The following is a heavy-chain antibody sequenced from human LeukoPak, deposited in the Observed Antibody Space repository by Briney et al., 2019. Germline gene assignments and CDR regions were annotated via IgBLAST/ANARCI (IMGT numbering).Heavy chain of an antibody. J-gene: IGHJ4*02. CDR1: GASISSSCYY. D-gene: IGHD3-10*01. Sequence: SETLSLTCTVSGASISSSCYYWGWIRRPPGTGLEWIGSGSYGGSTYHNPSLSSRVTISVDTSKSQFSLKLTSVTAADTAVYYCVRHGPFGSGTIGYFDYWGQGTLVTVSS. V-gene: IGHV4-39*01. CDR2: GSYGGST. CDR3: VRHGPFGSGTIGYFDY.